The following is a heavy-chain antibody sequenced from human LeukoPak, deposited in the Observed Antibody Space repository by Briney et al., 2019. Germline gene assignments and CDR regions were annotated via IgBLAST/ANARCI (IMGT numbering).Heavy chain of an antibody. J-gene: IGHJ4*02. V-gene: IGHV4-34*01. CDR2: INHSGST. CDR3: ARGLVATPDY. D-gene: IGHD3-16*01. Sequence: PSETLSLTCAVYGGSFSGYYWSWIRQPPGKGLEWIGEINHSGSTNYNPSLKSRVTISVDTSKNQFSLKLSSVTAADTAVYYCARGLVATPDYWGQGTLVTVSS. CDR1: GGSFSGYY.